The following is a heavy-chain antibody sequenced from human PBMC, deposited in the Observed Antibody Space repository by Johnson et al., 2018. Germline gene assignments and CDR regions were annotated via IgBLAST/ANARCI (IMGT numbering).Heavy chain of an antibody. CDR3: AKGDSGWSFQH. V-gene: IGHV3-30*18. CDR1: GFTFSSYG. CDR2: KSYDGGSE. J-gene: IGHJ1*01. D-gene: IGHD6-19*01. Sequence: QVQLVESGGGVVQPGRSLRLSCAASGFTFSSYGMHWVRQAPGKGLEWVAVKSYDGGSEFYADSVKGRFTISRDNSKNTLNLQTNSLRAEDTAVYYCAKGDSGWSFQHWGQGTLVTVAS.